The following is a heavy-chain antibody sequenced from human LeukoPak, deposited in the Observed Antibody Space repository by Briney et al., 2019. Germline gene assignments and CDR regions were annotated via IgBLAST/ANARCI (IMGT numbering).Heavy chain of an antibody. J-gene: IGHJ4*02. D-gene: IGHD5-24*01. CDR3: ARGVDGYSDFDY. CDR1: GYTFTSYA. Sequence: GASVKVSCKASGYTFTSYAMHWVRQAPGQRLEWMGWINAGNGNTKYSQEFQGRVTITRDTSASTAYMELSSLRSEDMAVYYCARGVDGYSDFDYWGQGTLVTVSS. CDR2: INAGNGNT. V-gene: IGHV1-3*03.